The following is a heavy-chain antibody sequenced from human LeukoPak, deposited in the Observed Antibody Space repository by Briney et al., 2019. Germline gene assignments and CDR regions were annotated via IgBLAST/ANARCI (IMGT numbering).Heavy chain of an antibody. CDR3: ARVSTNSRVGGYDPQWYFDL. CDR1: GYTFINYG. Sequence: ASVKVSCTASGYTFINYGFTWVRQAPGQGLEWMGWISGYNGNTNNLQKFQGRVTMTTDTSTNTVYMELRSLSSDDTAVYYCARVSTNSRVGGYDPQWYFDLWGRGTLVTVSS. V-gene: IGHV1-18*04. CDR2: ISGYNGNT. J-gene: IGHJ2*01. D-gene: IGHD5-12*01.